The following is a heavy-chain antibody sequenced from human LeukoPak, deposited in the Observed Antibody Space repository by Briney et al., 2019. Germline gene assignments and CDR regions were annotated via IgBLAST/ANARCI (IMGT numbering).Heavy chain of an antibody. CDR2: LCGSGGST. CDR1: SFTYRRYA. J-gene: IGHJ4*02. V-gene: IGHV3-23*01. CDR3: ARVPKDEVVVVLYYFDY. Sequence: GGPLRLLCTASSFTYRRYAVRCLRHARGKGLVGVSALCGSGGSTYYADSVKGRFTISRDNSKNTLYLQMNSLRAEDTAVYYCARVPKDEVVVVLYYFDYWGQGTLVTVSS. D-gene: IGHD2-21*01.